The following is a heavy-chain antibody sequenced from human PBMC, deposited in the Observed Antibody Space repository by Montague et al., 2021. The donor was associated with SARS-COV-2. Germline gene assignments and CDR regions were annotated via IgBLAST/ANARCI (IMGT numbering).Heavy chain of an antibody. Sequence: SETLSLTCTVSGSSISSSSYYWSWIRQPPGKGLEWIGCIYYSGSTYYNPSLKSRVTISVDTSKNQFSLKLSSVTAADTAVYYCATCLVLEEEDAVMDYFFYYMDVWGKGTTVTVSS. V-gene: IGHV4-39*07. CDR3: ATCLVLEEEDAVMDYFFYYMDV. J-gene: IGHJ6*03. CDR1: GSSISSSSYY. CDR2: IYYSGST. D-gene: IGHD3-3*01.